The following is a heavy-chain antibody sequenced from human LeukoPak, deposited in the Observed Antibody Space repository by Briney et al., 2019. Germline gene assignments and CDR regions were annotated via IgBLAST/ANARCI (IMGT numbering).Heavy chain of an antibody. CDR3: ARVQPGYSSGWYFDY. D-gene: IGHD6-19*01. CDR2: IYSGGST. CDR1: GFTVSSDY. V-gene: IGHV3-53*01. J-gene: IGHJ4*02. Sequence: AGGSLRLSCAASGFTVSSDYMSWVRQAPGKGLEWVSVIYSGGSTYYADSVKGRFTISSDNSKNTLYLQMNSLRAEDTAVYYCARVQPGYSSGWYFDYWGQGTLVTVSS.